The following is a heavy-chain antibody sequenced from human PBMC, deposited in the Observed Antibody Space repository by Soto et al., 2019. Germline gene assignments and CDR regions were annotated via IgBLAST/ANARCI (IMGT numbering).Heavy chain of an antibody. D-gene: IGHD5-12*01. CDR2: IYYSGST. V-gene: IGHV4-31*02. Sequence: SETLSLTCTVSGGSISSGGYYWSWIRQHPGKGLEWIGYIYYSGSTYYNPSLKSRVTISVDTSKNQFSLKLSSVTAADTAVYYCARAGTDVDPFDYWGQGTLVTVSS. CDR3: ARAGTDVDPFDY. J-gene: IGHJ4*02. CDR1: GGSISSGGYY.